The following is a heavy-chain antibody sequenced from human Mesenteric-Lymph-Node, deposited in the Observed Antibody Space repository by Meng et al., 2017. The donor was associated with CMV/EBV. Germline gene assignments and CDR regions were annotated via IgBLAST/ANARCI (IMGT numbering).Heavy chain of an antibody. Sequence: SCNASGYTFTGYYMHWVRQAPGQGLEWMGRINPNSGGTNYAQKFQGRVTMTRDTSISTAYMELSRLRSDDTAVYYCATLAAAGTQDYWGQGTLVTVSS. J-gene: IGHJ4*02. CDR1: GYTFTGYY. CDR3: ATLAAAGTQDY. V-gene: IGHV1-2*06. CDR2: INPNSGGT. D-gene: IGHD6-13*01.